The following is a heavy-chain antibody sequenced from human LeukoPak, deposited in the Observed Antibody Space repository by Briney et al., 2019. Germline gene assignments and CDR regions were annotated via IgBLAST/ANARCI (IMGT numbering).Heavy chain of an antibody. V-gene: IGHV4-31*03. D-gene: IGHD3-10*01. CDR1: GGSISSGGYY. CDR3: ARVAFYYGSGSYSIDYGMDV. CDR2: IYYSGST. Sequence: PSETLSLTCTVSGGSISSGGYYWSWIRQHPGKGLEWIGYIYYSGSTYYNPSLKSRVTISVDTSKNQFSLKLSSVTAADTAVYYCARVAFYYGSGSYSIDYGMDVWGQGTTVTVSS. J-gene: IGHJ6*02.